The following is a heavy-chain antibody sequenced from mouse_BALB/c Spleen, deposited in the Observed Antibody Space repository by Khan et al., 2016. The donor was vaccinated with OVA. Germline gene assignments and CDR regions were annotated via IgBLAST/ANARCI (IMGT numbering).Heavy chain of an antibody. V-gene: IGHV2-3*01. J-gene: IGHJ3*01. CDR1: GFSLTSSC. CDR3: AVYYYGRGRFGY. CDR2: IWGDGST. D-gene: IGHD1-1*01. Sequence: QMQLEESGPGLVTPSHTLSITCTVSGFSLTSSCVRWVSQPPGKGLEWLGVIWGDGSTNYHSAHISRLTIRKDNPKCQAFLKLISLQTYDTATFYDAVYYYGRGRFGYWGQGTLVTVSA.